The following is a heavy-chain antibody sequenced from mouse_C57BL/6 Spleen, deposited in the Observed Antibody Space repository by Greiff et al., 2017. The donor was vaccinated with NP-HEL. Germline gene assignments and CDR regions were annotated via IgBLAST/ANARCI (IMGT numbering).Heavy chain of an antibody. CDR3: ARKGALTAYFDY. CDR1: GYAFTNYL. D-gene: IGHD4-1*01. Sequence: QVQLQQSGAELVRPGTSVTVSCKASGYAFTNYLVEWVKQRPGQGLEWIGVINPGCGGTNYNEKFKGKETLTADKSSSTAYMQLSSRTSEDSAVYFCARKGALTAYFDYWGQGTTLTVSS. J-gene: IGHJ2*01. V-gene: IGHV1-54*01. CDR2: INPGCGGT.